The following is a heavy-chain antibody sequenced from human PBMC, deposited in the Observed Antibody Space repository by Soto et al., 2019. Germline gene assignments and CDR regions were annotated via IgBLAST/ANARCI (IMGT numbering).Heavy chain of an antibody. CDR3: ARDRTTTVAATEYFDL. CDR2: INSDGSST. D-gene: IGHD4-17*01. V-gene: IGHV3-74*01. CDR1: GFTFSSYW. J-gene: IGHJ2*01. Sequence: EVQLVESGGGLVQPGGSLRLSCAASGFTFSSYWMHWVRQAPGKGLVWVSRINSDGSSTNYADSVKGRFTISRDNAKNTGYLQMNSLRAEDTAVYYCARDRTTTVAATEYFDLWGRGTLVTVSS.